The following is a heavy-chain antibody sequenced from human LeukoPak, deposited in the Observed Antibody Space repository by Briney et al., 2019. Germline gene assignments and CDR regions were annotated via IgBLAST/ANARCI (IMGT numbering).Heavy chain of an antibody. CDR1: GFIFSSHG. CDR2: ISSSGSTI. CDR3: ARVTYYDSSGYYR. D-gene: IGHD3-22*01. Sequence: GGSLRLSCAASGFIFSSHGMNWVRQAPGKGLEWVSYISSSGSTIYYADSVKGRFTISRDNAKNSLYLQMNSLRAEDTAVYYCARVTYYDSSGYYRWGQGTLVTVSS. J-gene: IGHJ4*02. V-gene: IGHV3-48*04.